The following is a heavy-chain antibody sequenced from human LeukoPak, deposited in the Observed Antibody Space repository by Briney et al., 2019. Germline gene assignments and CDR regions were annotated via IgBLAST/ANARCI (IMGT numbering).Heavy chain of an antibody. D-gene: IGHD6-13*01. Sequence: PGRSLRLSCAASGFTFSSYAMHWVCQAPGKGLEWVGRIKRRKDGGTTDYPAPVKGRFTISRDDSKNTQYLQMNSLKTEDTAVYYCTTGIAGAGHDGYWGQGTLVTVSS. J-gene: IGHJ4*02. CDR2: IKRRKDGGTT. CDR1: GFTFSSYA. CDR3: TTGIAGAGHDGY. V-gene: IGHV3-15*01.